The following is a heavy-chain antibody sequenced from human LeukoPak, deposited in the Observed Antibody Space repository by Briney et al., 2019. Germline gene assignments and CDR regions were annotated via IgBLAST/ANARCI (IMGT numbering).Heavy chain of an antibody. CDR2: IYYSGST. CDR1: GGSISSYY. D-gene: IGHD3-16*01. V-gene: IGHV4-59*01. Sequence: SETLSLTCSVSGGSISSYYWSWIRQPPGKGLEWIGYIYYSGSTNYNPSLKSRVTISVDTSKNQFSLKLSSVTAADTAVYYCAAGMGGTRDYFDYWGQGTLVTVSS. CDR3: AAGMGGTRDYFDY. J-gene: IGHJ4*02.